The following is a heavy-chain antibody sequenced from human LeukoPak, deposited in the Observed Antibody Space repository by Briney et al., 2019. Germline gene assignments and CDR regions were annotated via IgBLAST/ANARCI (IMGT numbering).Heavy chain of an antibody. J-gene: IGHJ5*02. CDR1: GGSISSGDYY. V-gene: IGHV4-30-4*01. CDR2: MHYSGST. CDR3: ARPYYYDSRIDP. Sequence: PSETLSLTCTVSGGSISSGDYYWSWIRQPPGKGLEWIAYMHYSGSTYYNPSLKSRVTMSADASKNQLSLKLSSVTAADTAVYYCARPYYYDSRIDPWGQGILVTVSS. D-gene: IGHD3-22*01.